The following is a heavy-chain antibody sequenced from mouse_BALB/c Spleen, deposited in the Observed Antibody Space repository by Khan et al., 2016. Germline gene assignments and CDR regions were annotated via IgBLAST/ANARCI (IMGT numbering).Heavy chain of an antibody. Sequence: VQLQQSGAELVRSGASVKLSCTASGFNIKDYYMHWVKQRPEQGLEWIGWIDPENGDTEYAPKFQGKASMTADTSYNTAYLQLSSLTSEDTAYYYCNACDYNAMDYWGQGTSVTVSS. CDR2: IDPENGDT. CDR1: GFNIKDYY. CDR3: NACDYNAMDY. V-gene: IGHV14-4*02. J-gene: IGHJ4*01.